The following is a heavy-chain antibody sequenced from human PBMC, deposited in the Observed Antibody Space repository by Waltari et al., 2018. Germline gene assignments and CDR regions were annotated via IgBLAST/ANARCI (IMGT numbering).Heavy chain of an antibody. Sequence: QVQLQQWGAGLLKPSETLSLTCALSGGSFKGFFWTWIRQAHGKGLEWIGEMDHRGNTNYDPSLKSRVSISADASKNQFALSLTSVTAADTAVYYCARVKGITMMVVIRYGMDVWGQGTTVTVSS. D-gene: IGHD3-22*01. CDR2: MDHRGNT. V-gene: IGHV4-34*02. J-gene: IGHJ6*02. CDR3: ARVKGITMMVVIRYGMDV. CDR1: GGSFKGFF.